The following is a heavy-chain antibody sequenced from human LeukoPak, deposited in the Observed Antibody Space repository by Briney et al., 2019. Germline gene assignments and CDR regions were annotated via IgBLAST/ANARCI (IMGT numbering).Heavy chain of an antibody. J-gene: IGHJ4*02. V-gene: IGHV3-33*01. CDR2: IWCDGGDK. D-gene: IGHD6-13*01. CDR3: ARRGVSAGHYYFEY. Sequence: GGSLRLSCAASGFTFSSYAMHGVRQAPGKGVEWVAVIWCDGGDKYYADSVKGRFTISRDNSKNTLYFQMNSLRAEDTAVYYCARRGVSAGHYYFEYWGQGTLVTVSS. CDR1: GFTFSSYA.